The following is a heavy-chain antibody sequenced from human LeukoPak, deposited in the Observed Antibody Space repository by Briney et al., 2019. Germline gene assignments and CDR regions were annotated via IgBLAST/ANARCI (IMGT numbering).Heavy chain of an antibody. CDR2: IYHSGST. CDR3: ARVGLVWVQTYNFWSGYAFDI. D-gene: IGHD3-3*01. J-gene: IGHJ3*02. Sequence: SETLSLTCTVSGYSISSGYYWGWIRQPPGKGLEWIGSIYHSGSTYYNPSLKSRVTISVDTSKNQFSLKLSSVTAADTAVYYCARVGLVWVQTYNFWSGYAFDIRGQGTMVTVSS. CDR1: GYSISSGYY. V-gene: IGHV4-38-2*02.